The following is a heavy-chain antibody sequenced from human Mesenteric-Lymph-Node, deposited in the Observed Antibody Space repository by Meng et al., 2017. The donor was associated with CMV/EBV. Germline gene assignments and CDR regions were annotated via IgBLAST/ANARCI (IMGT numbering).Heavy chain of an antibody. D-gene: IGHD2-2*01. Sequence: GGSLRLSCAASGFTFSTYWMSWVRQAPGKGMQWVANIKEDGSEKYYVDSVKGRFTISRDNAKNSMYLQMNSLRAEDTAVYYCARDLTPAGDDNFYGMDVWGQGTTVTVSS. V-gene: IGHV3-7*01. CDR3: ARDLTPAGDDNFYGMDV. CDR1: GFTFSTYW. CDR2: IKEDGSEK. J-gene: IGHJ6*02.